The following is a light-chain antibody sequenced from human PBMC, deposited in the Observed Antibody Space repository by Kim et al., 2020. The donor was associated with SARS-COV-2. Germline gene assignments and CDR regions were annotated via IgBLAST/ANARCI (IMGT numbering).Light chain of an antibody. V-gene: IGKV3-20*01. Sequence: LSPGESATLSCRASQSVTSSHLAWYQQKPGQAPRLLIYATSSRATGIPDRFSGSESGTDFTLTISSLEPEDFAVYSCQQYDSSPYTFGQGTKLEI. CDR1: QSVTSSH. CDR2: ATS. J-gene: IGKJ2*01. CDR3: QQYDSSPYT.